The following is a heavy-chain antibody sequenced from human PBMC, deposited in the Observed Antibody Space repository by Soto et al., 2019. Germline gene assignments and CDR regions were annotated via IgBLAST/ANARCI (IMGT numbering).Heavy chain of an antibody. CDR2: INSDGSST. V-gene: IGHV3-74*01. Sequence: EVQLVESGGGLVQPGGSLRLACAASGFTYSSYWMHWFRQAPGKGLVWVSRINSDGSSTTYADSVKGRFTISRDNAKNTLYLQMYSLRAEDTAIYYCERVAMATIWPFGSCGPGTLVTVSS. CDR1: GFTYSSYW. D-gene: IGHD5-12*01. J-gene: IGHJ5*01. CDR3: ERVAMATIWPFGS.